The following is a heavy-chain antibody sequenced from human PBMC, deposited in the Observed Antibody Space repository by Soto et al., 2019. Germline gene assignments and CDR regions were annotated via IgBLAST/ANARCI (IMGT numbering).Heavy chain of an antibody. CDR1: GFTFSSYA. D-gene: IGHD5-18*01. CDR2: ISGSGGST. J-gene: IGHJ5*02. V-gene: IGHV3-23*01. Sequence: GGSLRLSCAASGFTFSSYAMSWVRQAPGKGLEWVSAISGSGGSTYYADSVKGRFTISRDNSKNTLYLQMNSLRAEDTAVYYCAKDRSGYSYGYSWFDPWGQGTLVTVSS. CDR3: AKDRSGYSYGYSWFDP.